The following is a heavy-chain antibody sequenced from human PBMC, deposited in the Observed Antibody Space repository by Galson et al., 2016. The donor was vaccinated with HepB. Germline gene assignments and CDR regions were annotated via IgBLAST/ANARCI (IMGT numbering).Heavy chain of an antibody. CDR2: ISWNSDFI. Sequence: SLRLSCAASGFTFDDYAMHWVRQAPGKGLEWVSGISWNSDFIGYGDFVEGRFTISRDNAKNSLYLQTNSLRPDDTALSYCAKDRHRTGWYFHHGMGVWGQGTTVTVSS. D-gene: IGHD6-19*01. V-gene: IGHV3-9*01. CDR3: AKDRHRTGWYFHHGMGV. CDR1: GFTFDDYA. J-gene: IGHJ6*02.